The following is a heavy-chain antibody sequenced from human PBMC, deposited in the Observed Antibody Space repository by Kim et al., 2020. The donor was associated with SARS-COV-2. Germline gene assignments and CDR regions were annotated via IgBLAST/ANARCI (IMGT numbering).Heavy chain of an antibody. D-gene: IGHD1-26*01. CDR3: ARDREWELLDY. V-gene: IGHV4-39*07. Sequence: YYNPSLKRRVTRSVDTSKNQFSLKLSSVTAADTAVYYCARDREWELLDYWGQGALVTVSS. J-gene: IGHJ4*02.